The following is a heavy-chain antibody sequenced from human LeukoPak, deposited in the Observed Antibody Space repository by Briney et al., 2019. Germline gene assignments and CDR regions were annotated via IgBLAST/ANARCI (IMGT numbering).Heavy chain of an antibody. V-gene: IGHV3-20*01. CDR2: INWNGGST. J-gene: IGHJ4*02. D-gene: IGHD4-17*01. Sequence: GSLRLSCAASGFTFDDYGMSWVRQAPGKGLEWVSGINWNGGSTGYADSVKGRFTISRDNAKSSLYLQMNSLRAEDTALYHCARVRAGSGDFDFDYWGQGTLVTVSS. CDR1: GFTFDDYG. CDR3: ARVRAGSGDFDFDY.